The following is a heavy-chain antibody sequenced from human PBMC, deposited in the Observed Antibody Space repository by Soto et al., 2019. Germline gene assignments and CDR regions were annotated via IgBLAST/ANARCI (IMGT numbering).Heavy chain of an antibody. J-gene: IGHJ6*02. CDR2: MSYDGSNK. Sequence: PGGSLRLSCAASGFTFSSYARHWVRQAPGKGLEWVAVMSYDGSNKYYADSVKGRFTISRDNSKNTLYLQMNSLRAEDTAVYYCARERVPGGSYYYYYGMDVWGQGTTVTVSS. CDR1: GFTFSSYA. D-gene: IGHD1-26*01. V-gene: IGHV3-30-3*01. CDR3: ARERVPGGSYYYYYGMDV.